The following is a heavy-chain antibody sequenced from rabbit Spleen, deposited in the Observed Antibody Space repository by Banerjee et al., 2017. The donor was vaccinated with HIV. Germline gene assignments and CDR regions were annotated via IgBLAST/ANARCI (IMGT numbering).Heavy chain of an antibody. CDR2: IRTSTNSI. CDR1: GFPFSNKAV. CDR3: ARDTGSSFSSYGMDL. D-gene: IGHD8-1*01. J-gene: IGHJ6*01. Sequence: QEQLEESGGGLVKPEGSLTLTCKASGFPFSNKAVMCWVRQAPGKGLEWIGCIRTSTNSIWYASWAKGRFTIAKTSSTTVTLKMTSLTAADTATYFCARDTGSSFSSYGMDLWGQGTLVTVS. V-gene: IGHV1S45*01.